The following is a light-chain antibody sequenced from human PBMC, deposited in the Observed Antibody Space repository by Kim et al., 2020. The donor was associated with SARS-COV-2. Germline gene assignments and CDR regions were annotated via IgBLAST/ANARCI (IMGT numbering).Light chain of an antibody. J-gene: IGLJ3*02. V-gene: IGLV1-47*01. Sequence: GQRFTSSFSGLSSNLGSYYVYWYQLLPGTAPKLLIYMNNQRPSGVPDRFSGSKSGTSASLAISGLRSEDEADYYCAAWDDSLSGWVFGGGTQLTVL. CDR1: SSNLGSYY. CDR3: AAWDDSLSGWV. CDR2: MNN.